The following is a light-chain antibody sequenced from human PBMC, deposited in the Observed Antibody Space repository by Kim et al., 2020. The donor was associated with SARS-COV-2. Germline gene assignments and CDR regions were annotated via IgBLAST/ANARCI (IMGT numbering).Light chain of an antibody. Sequence: SAGDAVTRSCRASEAVRTNLAWEQQKPGQAPRLVIYGASTRATDSPGRFSGRGSGTECSLTISSLRSEGFAVYDCEQYGKWPLTFGGGSKVDIK. CDR3: EQYGKWPLT. V-gene: IGKV3-15*01. CDR2: GAS. J-gene: IGKJ4*01. CDR1: EAVRTN.